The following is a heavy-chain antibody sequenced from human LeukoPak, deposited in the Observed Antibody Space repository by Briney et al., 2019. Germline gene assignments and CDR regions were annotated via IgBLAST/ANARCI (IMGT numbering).Heavy chain of an antibody. J-gene: IGHJ6*03. CDR3: ARDRSAYDYDKRWFYYYMDV. V-gene: IGHV4-4*07. D-gene: IGHD5-12*01. CDR1: GGSISSYY. Sequence: SETLSLTCSVSGGSISSYYWSWIRQPAGKGLEWIGRIYTSGSTNYNPSLKSRVTMLVVTSKNQFSLKLSSVTAADTAVYYCARDRSAYDYDKRWFYYYMDVWGKGTTVTISS. CDR2: IYTSGST.